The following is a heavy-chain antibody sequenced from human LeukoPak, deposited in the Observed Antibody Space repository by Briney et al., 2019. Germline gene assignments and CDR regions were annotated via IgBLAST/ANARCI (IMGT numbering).Heavy chain of an antibody. CDR3: ARDLAYYDSSGSAYGMDV. V-gene: IGHV4-59*01. D-gene: IGHD3-22*01. CDR1: GGSISSYY. Sequence: SETLSLTCTVFGGSISSYYWSWIRQPPGKGLEWIGYIYYSGSTNYNPSLKSRVTISVDTYKSRFSLELSSVTAAETAVYYCARDLAYYDSSGSAYGMDVWGQGTTVTVSS. CDR2: IYYSGST. J-gene: IGHJ6*02.